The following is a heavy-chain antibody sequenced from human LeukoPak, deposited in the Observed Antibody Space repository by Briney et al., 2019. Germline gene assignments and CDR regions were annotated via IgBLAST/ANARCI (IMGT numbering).Heavy chain of an antibody. CDR1: GGSISSYY. CDR2: IYYSGST. V-gene: IGHV4-59*01. J-gene: IGHJ4*02. CDR3: ARSYSSSLDC. Sequence: SETLSLTCTVSGGSISSYYWSWIRQPPGKGLEWIGYIYYSGSTNYNPSLKSRVTISVDTSKNQFSLKLSSVTAADTAVYYCARSYSSSLDCWGQGTLVTVSS. D-gene: IGHD6-6*01.